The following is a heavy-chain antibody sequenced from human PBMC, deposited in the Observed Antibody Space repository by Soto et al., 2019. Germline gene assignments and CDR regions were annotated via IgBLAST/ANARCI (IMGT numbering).Heavy chain of an antibody. V-gene: IGHV1-46*03. D-gene: IGHD3-10*01. J-gene: IGHJ4*02. CDR2: INPFDGSR. CDR3: SRVDPGETSHFDQ. Sequence: ASVKVSCKASGYIFSSYYIHWVRQAPGQGLEWMGWINPFDGSRMFAQSFQGRVTMTRDTSTSTVYMEVSSLRSEDTAVYYCSRVDPGETSHFDQWGQ. CDR1: GYIFSSYY.